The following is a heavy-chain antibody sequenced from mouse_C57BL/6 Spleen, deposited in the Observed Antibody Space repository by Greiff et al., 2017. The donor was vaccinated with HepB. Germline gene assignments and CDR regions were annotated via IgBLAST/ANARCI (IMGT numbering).Heavy chain of an antibody. Sequence: VQLQQSGAELARPGASVKLSCKASGYTFTSYGISWVKQRTGQGLEWIGEIYPRSGNTYYNEKFKGKATLTADKSSSTAYMELRSLTSEDSAVYFCARYPNGLYKEKNYFDYWGQGTTLTVSS. J-gene: IGHJ2*01. D-gene: IGHD2-1*01. CDR1: GYTFTSYG. CDR2: IYPRSGNT. V-gene: IGHV1-81*01. CDR3: ARYPNGLYKEKNYFDY.